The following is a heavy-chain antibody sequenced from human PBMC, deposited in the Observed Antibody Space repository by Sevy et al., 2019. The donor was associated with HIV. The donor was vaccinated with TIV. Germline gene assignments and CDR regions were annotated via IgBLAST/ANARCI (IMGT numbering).Heavy chain of an antibody. Sequence: GGSLRLSCAASGFTFSSYSMNWVRQAPGKGLEWVAVISYDGSNKYYADSVKGRFTISRDNSKNTLYLQMNGLRAEDTAGYYCARAFEIVVVNPIDYWGQGTLVTVSS. CDR3: ARAFEIVVVNPIDY. V-gene: IGHV3-30*03. J-gene: IGHJ4*02. CDR1: GFTFSSYS. CDR2: ISYDGSNK. D-gene: IGHD3-22*01.